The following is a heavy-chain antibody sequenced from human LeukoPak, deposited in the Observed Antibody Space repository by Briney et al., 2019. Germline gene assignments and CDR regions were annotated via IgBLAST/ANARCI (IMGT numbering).Heavy chain of an antibody. CDR1: GYTFTGYY. Sequence: ASVKVSCKASGYTFTGYYMHWVRQAPGQGLEWMGWINPNSGGTNYAQKFQGRVTMTRDTSISTAYMELSRLRSDDTAVYYCAASGGSKHEYYYYYMDVWGKGTTVTVSS. V-gene: IGHV1-2*02. CDR2: INPNSGGT. D-gene: IGHD2-15*01. CDR3: AASGGSKHEYYYYYMDV. J-gene: IGHJ6*03.